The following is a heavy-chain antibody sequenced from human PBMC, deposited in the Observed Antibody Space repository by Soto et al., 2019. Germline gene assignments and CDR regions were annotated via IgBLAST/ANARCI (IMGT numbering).Heavy chain of an antibody. J-gene: IGHJ5*02. CDR2: INHSGST. CDR1: GGSFSGYY. V-gene: IGHV4-34*01. Sequence: QVQLQQWGAGLLKPSETLSLTCAVYGGSFSGYYWSWIRQPPGKGLEWIGEINHSGSTSYNPSLKSRVTISVDTSKNQFSLKLSSVTAADTAVYYCARGKRITMVRGVIIGWFDPWGQGTLVTVSS. D-gene: IGHD3-10*01. CDR3: ARGKRITMVRGVIIGWFDP.